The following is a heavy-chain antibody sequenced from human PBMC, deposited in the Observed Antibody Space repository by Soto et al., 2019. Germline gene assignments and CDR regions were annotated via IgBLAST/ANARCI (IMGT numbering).Heavy chain of an antibody. V-gene: IGHV3-23*01. CDR2: ISGAGTST. CDR3: AKAFGTYGLNFDY. CDR1: GFTFNNYA. D-gene: IGHD4-17*01. Sequence: HPVGSLRLSCSASGFTFNNYAMTWVRQAPGKGLEWVSTISGAGTSTYYADSVKGRFTISRDNSKNTVYLQMNSLTAEDTAIFYCAKAFGTYGLNFDYWGQGTLVTVSS. J-gene: IGHJ4*02.